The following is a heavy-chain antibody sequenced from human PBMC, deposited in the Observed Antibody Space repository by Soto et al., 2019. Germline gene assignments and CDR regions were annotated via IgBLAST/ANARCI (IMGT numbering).Heavy chain of an antibody. V-gene: IGHV4-59*12. CDR3: ARDAWELGPDNDY. J-gene: IGHJ4*02. D-gene: IGHD1-26*01. CDR1: GCSISSYC. CDR2: IYYSGST. Sequence: PSETLSLTCDVSGCSISSYCWSWIRQPPGKGLEWIAYIYYSGSTNYNPSLKSRVTISVDTSKISVYLQMTGLRAEDTAVYYCARDAWELGPDNDYWGQGTLVTVSS.